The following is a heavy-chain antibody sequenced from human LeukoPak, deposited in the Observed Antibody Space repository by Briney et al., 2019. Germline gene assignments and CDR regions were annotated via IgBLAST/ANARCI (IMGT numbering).Heavy chain of an antibody. J-gene: IGHJ5*02. CDR1: GYSISSGYY. CDR3: ARGTGLLASNWFDP. Sequence: SETLSLTCTVSGYSISSGYYWGWIRQPPGKGLEWIGSIYHSGSTYYNPSPKSRVTISVDTSKNQFSLKLSSVTAADTAVYYCARGTGLLASNWFDPWGQGTLVTVSS. D-gene: IGHD2-15*01. V-gene: IGHV4-38-2*02. CDR2: IYHSGST.